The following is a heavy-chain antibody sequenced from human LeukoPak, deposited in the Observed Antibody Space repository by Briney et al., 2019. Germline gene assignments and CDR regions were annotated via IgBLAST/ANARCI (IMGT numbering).Heavy chain of an antibody. CDR2: ISDYNGNT. CDR3: SRDIYRDRLPVIWFDP. CDR1: GYAFTSYG. J-gene: IGHJ5*02. D-gene: IGHD2-21*01. V-gene: IGHV1-18*01. Sequence: ASVKFSCKASGYAFTSYGISWLRQSPGQGLERIGRISDYNGNTNYAQKLQGRVTMTTDTSTSPAYMELRSLRSDDTAEYYCSRDIYRDRLPVIWFDPWGEGSLVTASS.